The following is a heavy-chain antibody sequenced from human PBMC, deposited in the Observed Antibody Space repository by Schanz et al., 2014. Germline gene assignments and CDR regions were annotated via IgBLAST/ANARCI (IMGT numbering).Heavy chain of an antibody. J-gene: IGHJ5*02. CDR2: MNESHSTI. D-gene: IGHD1-1*01. CDR3: ARGRVLES. V-gene: IGHV3-23*01. Sequence: EVQLLESGGGLVEPGGSLRLSCAASGFSFSSYAMGCVRQARGKGLEWVSAMNESHSTIYYADSVKGRFTISRDNAKNTLYLQMNSRSAEDTAVYYCARGRVLESSGQGTLVTVSS. CDR1: GFSFSSYA.